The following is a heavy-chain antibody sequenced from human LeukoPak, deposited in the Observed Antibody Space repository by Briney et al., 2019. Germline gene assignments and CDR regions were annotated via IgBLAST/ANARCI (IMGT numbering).Heavy chain of an antibody. V-gene: IGHV3-23*01. CDR1: GFTFGSYA. Sequence: GGSLRLSCAASGFTFGSYAMSWVRQAPGKGLEWVSGISGGSGSTYYADSVKGRFTISRDNSKNTLYLQMNSLRAEDTAVYYCARRRYNSAGNYFDYWGQGTLVTVSS. J-gene: IGHJ4*02. D-gene: IGHD6-19*01. CDR3: ARRRYNSAGNYFDY. CDR2: ISGGSGST.